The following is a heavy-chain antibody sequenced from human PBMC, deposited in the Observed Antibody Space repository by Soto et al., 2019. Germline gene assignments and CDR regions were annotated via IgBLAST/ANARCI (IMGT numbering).Heavy chain of an antibody. V-gene: IGHV3-73*01. J-gene: IGHJ3*02. CDR1: GFTFSGSA. Sequence: GGSLRLSCAASGFTFSGSAMHWVRQASGKGLEWVGRIRSKANSYATAYAASVKGRFTISRDDSKNTAYLQMNSLKTEDTAVYYCTRHISYSSSWTDDAFDIWGQGTMVTVSS. D-gene: IGHD6-13*01. CDR3: TRHISYSSSWTDDAFDI. CDR2: IRSKANSYAT.